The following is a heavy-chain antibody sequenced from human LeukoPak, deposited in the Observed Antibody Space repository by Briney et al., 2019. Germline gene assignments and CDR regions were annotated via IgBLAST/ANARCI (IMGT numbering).Heavy chain of an antibody. J-gene: IGHJ4*02. V-gene: IGHV3-23*01. D-gene: IGHD3-10*01. CDR3: ALGGSGSPDY. Sequence: GGSLRLSCAASGFTFSSYAMTWVRQAPGKGLEWVSGISRSGGGTYYADSVKGRFTISRDSSENTLYLQMNSLRAEDTAVYYCALGGSGSPDYRGQGTLVTVSS. CDR1: GFTFSSYA. CDR2: ISRSGGGT.